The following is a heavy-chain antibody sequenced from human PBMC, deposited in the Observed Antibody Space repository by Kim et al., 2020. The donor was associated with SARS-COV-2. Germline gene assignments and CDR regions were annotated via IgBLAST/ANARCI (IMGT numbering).Heavy chain of an antibody. Sequence: GSLRLSCAASGFTFSSYGMHWVRQAPGKGLEWVAVISYDGSNKYYANSVKGRFTISRDNSKNTLYLQMNSLRGEDTAVYYCAKEGWLRYSDWLSTPPIYGMDVWGQGTTVAVSS. CDR2: ISYDGSNK. V-gene: IGHV3-30*18. J-gene: IGHJ6*02. CDR3: AKEGWLRYSDWLSTPPIYGMDV. D-gene: IGHD3-9*01. CDR1: GFTFSSYG.